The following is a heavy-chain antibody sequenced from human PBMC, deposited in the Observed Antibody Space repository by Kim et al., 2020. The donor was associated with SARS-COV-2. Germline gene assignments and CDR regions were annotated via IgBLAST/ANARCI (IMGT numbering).Heavy chain of an antibody. CDR3: AIDAPGSYPFDY. V-gene: IGHV3-23*01. Sequence: GGSLRLSCTASGFTFTTYAMSWVRQAPGKGLEWVSVITSYGSTHYADSVKGRLTISRDNSKSTLYLQMNSLRAGDTALYYCAIDAPGSYPFDYWGQGTLV. J-gene: IGHJ4*02. CDR2: ITSYGST. CDR1: GFTFTTYA. D-gene: IGHD1-26*01.